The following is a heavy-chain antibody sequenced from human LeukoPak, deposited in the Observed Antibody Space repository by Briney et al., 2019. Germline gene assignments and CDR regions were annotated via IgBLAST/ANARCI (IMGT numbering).Heavy chain of an antibody. J-gene: IGHJ4*02. CDR2: VNLQGST. CDR3: AREGGPYRPLDY. V-gene: IGHV4-4*02. Sequence: SETLSRTCGVSGGSMSNTNWWTWVRQPPGKGLEWIGEVNLQGSTNYNPSLKSRVAISVDKSENHISLKLTSVTAADTAVYYCAREGGPYRPLDYSGQGTLVTVAS. CDR1: GGSMSNTNW.